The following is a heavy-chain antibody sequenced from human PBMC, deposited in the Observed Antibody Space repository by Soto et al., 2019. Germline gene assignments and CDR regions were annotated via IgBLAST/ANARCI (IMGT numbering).Heavy chain of an antibody. Sequence: ASVEVSCKPSVGTFGSCRFNCVRQARGQGLEWLGGIVPIYRTADYAQKFQGRVTITADESTRTVYMELSSLKSQDTALYYCARDSGAKLSSSWGQGTLVTVSS. CDR3: ARDSGAKLSSS. CDR1: VGTFGSCR. CDR2: IVPIYRTA. D-gene: IGHD6-13*01. V-gene: IGHV1-69*01. J-gene: IGHJ4*02.